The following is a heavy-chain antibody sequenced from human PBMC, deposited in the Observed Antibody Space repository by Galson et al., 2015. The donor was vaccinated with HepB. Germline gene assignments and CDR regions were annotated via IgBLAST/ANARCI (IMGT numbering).Heavy chain of an antibody. CDR1: GYSFTSYW. CDR3: ARQLWYCSGGSCYSYAFDI. CDR2: IYPGDSDT. J-gene: IGHJ3*02. Sequence: QSGAEVKKPGESLKISCKGSGYSFTSYWIGWVRQMPGKGLEWMGIIYPGDSDTRYSPSFQGQVTISADKSISTAYLQWSSLKASDTAMYYCARQLWYCSGGSCYSYAFDIWGQGTMVTVSS. V-gene: IGHV5-51*01. D-gene: IGHD2-15*01.